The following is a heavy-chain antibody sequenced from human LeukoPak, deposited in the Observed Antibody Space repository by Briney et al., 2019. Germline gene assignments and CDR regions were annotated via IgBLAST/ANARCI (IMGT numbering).Heavy chain of an antibody. CDR3: ARLNYDFWSGVWEGYYMDV. V-gene: IGHV3-7*01. CDR1: GFTFSSYW. CDR2: IGEDGSEK. Sequence: GSLRLSCAASGFTFSSYWMTWVRQAPGKGLEGVANIGEDGSEKYYVDSVKGRFTISRDNAKNSLYLQVNSLRAEDTAVYYCARLNYDFWSGVWEGYYMDVWGKGTTVTVSS. D-gene: IGHD3-3*01. J-gene: IGHJ6*03.